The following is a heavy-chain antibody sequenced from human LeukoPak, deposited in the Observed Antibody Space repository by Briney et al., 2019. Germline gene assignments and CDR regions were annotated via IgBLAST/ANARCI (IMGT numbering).Heavy chain of an antibody. CDR2: IHSSGST. CDR1: GGSFSGYY. D-gene: IGHD1-20*01. Sequence: SETLSLTCAVYGGSFSGYYWSRIRQPPGRGLEWIGGIHSSGSTYYNPSLESRVTISVDTSKNQVSLRLRSVAAADTAVYYCAKLTGAYTAFDVWGQGTMVTVSS. CDR3: AKLTGAYTAFDV. V-gene: IGHV4-34*01. J-gene: IGHJ3*01.